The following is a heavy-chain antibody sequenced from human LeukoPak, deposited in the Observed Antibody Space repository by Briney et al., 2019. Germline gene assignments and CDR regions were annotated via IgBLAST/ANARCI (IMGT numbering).Heavy chain of an antibody. Sequence: ASVKVSCKASGYTFAGYYMHWVRQAPGQGLEWMGWINPNSGGTNYAQKFQGRVTMTRDTYISTAYMELSRLRSDDTAVYYCATSLHCSSTSCRNYWGQGTLVTVSS. J-gene: IGHJ4*02. CDR3: ATSLHCSSTSCRNY. V-gene: IGHV1-2*02. D-gene: IGHD2-2*01. CDR1: GYTFAGYY. CDR2: INPNSGGT.